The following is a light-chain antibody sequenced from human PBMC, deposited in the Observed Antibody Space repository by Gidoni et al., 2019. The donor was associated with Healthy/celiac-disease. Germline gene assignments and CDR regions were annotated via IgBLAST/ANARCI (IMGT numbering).Light chain of an antibody. J-gene: IGKJ4*01. CDR1: QGISNY. CDR2: AAS. V-gene: IGKV1-27*01. Sequence: DIQMTQSPSSLSASVEDRVTITCRASQGISNYLAWYQQKPGKVPKLLIYAASTLQSGVPSRFSGSGSGTDFTLTISSLQPEDVATYYCQKYNSAPRLTFGGGTKVEIK. CDR3: QKYNSAPRLT.